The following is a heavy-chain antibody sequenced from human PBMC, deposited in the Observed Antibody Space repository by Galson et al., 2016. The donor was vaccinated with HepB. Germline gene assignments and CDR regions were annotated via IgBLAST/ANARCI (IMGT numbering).Heavy chain of an antibody. CDR2: IYWDDSK. CDR3: AHGLYGSPQFYYSGLDV. J-gene: IGHJ6*02. CDR1: GFSLTTEGAS. D-gene: IGHD3-10*01. V-gene: IGHV2-5*02. Sequence: PALVKPTQTLTLTCTFSGFSLTTEGASVGWIRQPPGKALEWLALIYWDDSKRYSPSLKSRLSVTKGTSTNRVVLTLTNMDPVDTATYFCAHGLYGSPQFYYSGLDVWGQGTTVTVSS.